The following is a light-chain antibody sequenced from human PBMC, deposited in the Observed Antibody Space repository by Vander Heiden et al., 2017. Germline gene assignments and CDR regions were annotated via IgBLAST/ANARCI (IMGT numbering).Light chain of an antibody. CDR3: GTWDSSLSNAV. J-gene: IGLJ1*01. V-gene: IGLV1-51*01. CDR2: DNN. Sequence: QSVLTRPPSVSAAPGQKVTISCSGSSSNIGKNYVSWYQQVPGTAPKLLIYDNNKRPSGIPDRFSGSKSGTSATLGITGLQTGDEADYYCGTWDSSLSNAVFGTGTKVTVL. CDR1: SSNIGKNY.